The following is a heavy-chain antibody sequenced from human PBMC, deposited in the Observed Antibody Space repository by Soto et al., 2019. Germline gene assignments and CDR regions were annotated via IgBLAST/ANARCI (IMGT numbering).Heavy chain of an antibody. V-gene: IGHV4-34*01. CDR2: INQSGST. CDR1: GGSFSGYY. CDR3: ARTYSSSWSPFDC. D-gene: IGHD6-13*01. Sequence: QVQLQQWGARLLKPSETLSLTCAVYGGSFSGYYWSWIRQPPGKGLEWIGEINQSGSTNYNPSLKSRVTISVDTSKNQFSLKLSSVTAADTAVYYCARTYSSSWSPFDCWGQGTLVTVSS. J-gene: IGHJ4*02.